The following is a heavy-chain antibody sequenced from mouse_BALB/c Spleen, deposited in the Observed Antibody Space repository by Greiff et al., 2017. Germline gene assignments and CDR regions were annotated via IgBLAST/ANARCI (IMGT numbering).Heavy chain of an antibody. J-gene: IGHJ2*01. V-gene: IGHV14-3*02. Sequence: VQLQQSGAELVKPGASVKLSCTASGFNIKDTYMHWVKQRPEQGLEWIGRIDPANGNTKYDPKFQGKATITADTSSNTAYLQLSSLTSEDTAVYYCARCYGSSYLDYWGQGTTLTVSS. CDR3: ARCYGSSYLDY. D-gene: IGHD1-1*01. CDR1: GFNIKDTY. CDR2: IDPANGNT.